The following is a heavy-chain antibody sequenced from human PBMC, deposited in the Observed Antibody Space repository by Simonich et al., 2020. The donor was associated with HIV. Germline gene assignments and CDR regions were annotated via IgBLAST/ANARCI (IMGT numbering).Heavy chain of an antibody. CDR1: GGSVSGDY. CDR2: INHSGIT. V-gene: IGHV4-34*01. Sequence: QVQLQQWGAGLLKPSETLSLTCAFYGGSVSGDYWSWIRQPPGRGLGWIGEINHSGITNYKSTLNSRATISVDKSKNQVSLKLSSVTAADTAIYYCARRDRELILYFDYWGQGNLVTVSS. CDR3: ARRDRELILYFDY. D-gene: IGHD3-3*01. J-gene: IGHJ4*02.